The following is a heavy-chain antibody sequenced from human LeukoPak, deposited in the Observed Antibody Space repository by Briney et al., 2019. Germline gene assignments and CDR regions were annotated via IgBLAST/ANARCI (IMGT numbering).Heavy chain of an antibody. V-gene: IGHV1-2*02. CDR3: ARDGTSDY. CDR1: GYTFTSYG. Sequence: ASVKVSCKASGYTFTSYGISWVRQAPGQGLEWMGWINPNSGGTNYAQKFQGRVTMTRDTSISTAYMELSRLRSDDTAVYYCARDGTSDYWGQGTLVTVSS. D-gene: IGHD1-26*01. J-gene: IGHJ4*02. CDR2: INPNSGGT.